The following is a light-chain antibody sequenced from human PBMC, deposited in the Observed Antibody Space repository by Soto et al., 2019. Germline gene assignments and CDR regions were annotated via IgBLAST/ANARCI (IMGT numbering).Light chain of an antibody. CDR3: QQYNNWPL. CDR1: QSVSSSH. J-gene: IGKJ4*01. V-gene: IGKV3-20*01. Sequence: EIVLTQSPGTLSLSPGERATLSCRASQSVSSSHLAWYQHKPGQAPRLLIYAASSRATGSPDRFSGSGSGTEFTLTISSLKSEDFAVYYCQQYNNWPLFGGGTKVDIK. CDR2: AAS.